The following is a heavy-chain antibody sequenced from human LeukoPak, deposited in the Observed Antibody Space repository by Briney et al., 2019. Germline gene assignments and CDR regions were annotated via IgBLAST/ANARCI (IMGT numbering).Heavy chain of an antibody. V-gene: IGHV3-23*01. Sequence: GGSLRLSCVASGFTSSSYAMSWVRQAPGKGLEWVSAISGSGGSTYYADSVKGRFTISRDNAKNTLYLQMNSLRAEDTAVYYCARGNHADDYWGQGTLVTVSS. CDR2: ISGSGGST. CDR3: ARGNHADDY. J-gene: IGHJ4*02. CDR1: GFTSSSYA. D-gene: IGHD1-14*01.